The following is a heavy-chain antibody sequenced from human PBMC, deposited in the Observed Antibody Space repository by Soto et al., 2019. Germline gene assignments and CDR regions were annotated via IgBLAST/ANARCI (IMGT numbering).Heavy chain of an antibody. D-gene: IGHD6-19*01. CDR3: ARVAGTFYYYYGMDV. J-gene: IGHJ6*02. V-gene: IGHV3-30-3*01. Sequence: PGGSLRLSCAASGFTFSSYAMHWVRQAPGKGLEWVAVISYDGSNKYYADSVKGRFTISRDNSKNTLYLQMNSLRADDTAVYYCARVAGTFYYYYGMDVWGQGTTVTVSS. CDR2: ISYDGSNK. CDR1: GFTFSSYA.